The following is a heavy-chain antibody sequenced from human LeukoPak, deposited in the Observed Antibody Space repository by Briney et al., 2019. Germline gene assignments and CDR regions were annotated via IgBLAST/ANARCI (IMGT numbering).Heavy chain of an antibody. V-gene: IGHV4-39*01. D-gene: IGHD3-9*01. J-gene: IGHJ1*01. CDR1: GGSISSSSYY. CDR2: IYYSGST. CDR3: ARHPRLRYFDWGAEYFQH. Sequence: SETLSLTRTVSGGSISSSSYYWGWIRQPPGKGLEWIGSIYYSGSTYYNPSLKSRVTISVDTSKNQFSLKLSSVTAADTAVYYCARHPRLRYFDWGAEYFQHWGQGTLVTVSS.